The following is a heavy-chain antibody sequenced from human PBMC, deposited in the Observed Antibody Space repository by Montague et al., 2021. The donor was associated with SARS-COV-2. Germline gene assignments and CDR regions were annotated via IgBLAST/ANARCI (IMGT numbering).Heavy chain of an antibody. V-gene: IGHV4-34*01. CDR3: ARGHQGVAMIVVVMIGAEYYFDY. CDR2: INHGGST. CDR1: GGSFNDYY. Sequence: SETLSLTCAVYGGSFNDYYWIGEINHGGSTNYSPSLKSRVTISADTSKNQFSLKLKSVTAADTANYYCARGHQGVAMIVVVMIGAEYYFDYWGQGSLVTVSS. D-gene: IGHD3-22*01. J-gene: IGHJ4*02.